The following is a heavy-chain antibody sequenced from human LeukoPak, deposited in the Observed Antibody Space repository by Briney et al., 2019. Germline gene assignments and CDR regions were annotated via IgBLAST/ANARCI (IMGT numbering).Heavy chain of an antibody. Sequence: PGGSLRLSCAASGFTFDDYAMHWVRQAPGKGLEWVSAISGSGGSTYYADSVKGRFTISRDNSKNTLYLQMNSLRAEDTAVYYCAKYRTVTTSCDYWGQGTLVTVSS. D-gene: IGHD4-17*01. V-gene: IGHV3-23*01. CDR2: ISGSGGST. CDR3: AKYRTVTTSCDY. J-gene: IGHJ4*02. CDR1: GFTFDDYA.